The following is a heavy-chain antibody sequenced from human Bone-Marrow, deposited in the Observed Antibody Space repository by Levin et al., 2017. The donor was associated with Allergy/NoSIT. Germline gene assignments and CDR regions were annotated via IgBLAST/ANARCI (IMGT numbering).Heavy chain of an antibody. CDR3: ARGPVNNYDTSCYPEF. D-gene: IGHD3-22*01. CDR1: GFTFNTYS. V-gene: IGHV3-30-3*01. J-gene: IGHJ4*02. Sequence: GESLKISCVVSGFTFNTYSLHWVRQAPGKGLDWVAVISTDGNKKYYADSVKGRFIISRDNSKNTGYLQMGNLTAEDTAVYFCARGPVNNYDTSCYPEFWGQGTLVAVSS. CDR2: ISTDGNKK.